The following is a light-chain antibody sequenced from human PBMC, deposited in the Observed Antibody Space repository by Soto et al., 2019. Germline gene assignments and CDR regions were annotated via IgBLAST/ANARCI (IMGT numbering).Light chain of an antibody. CDR2: KAS. CDR1: QNIDNW. J-gene: IGKJ1*01. V-gene: IGKV1-5*03. Sequence: DIQMTQSPSTLSGSVGDRVTITCRASQNIDNWLAWYQQKPRKAPKLLIYKASSLESGVPSRFSGSGSGTEFTLTISSLEPDDFATYHCQQYNSYSVPSFGQGTKVDIK. CDR3: QQYNSYSVPS.